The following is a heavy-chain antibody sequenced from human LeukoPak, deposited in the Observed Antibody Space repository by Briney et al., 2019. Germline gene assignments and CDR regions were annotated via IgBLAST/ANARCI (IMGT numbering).Heavy chain of an antibody. J-gene: IGHJ4*02. CDR2: INPSGGST. D-gene: IGHD2-15*01. V-gene: IGHV1-46*01. Sequence: ASVKVSCKASGYTFTSYCMHWVRQAPGQGLEWMGIINPSGGSTSYAQKFQGRVTMTRDTSTSTVYMELSSLRSEDTAVYYCARATVEEVVAASLDYWGQGTLVTVSS. CDR1: GYTFTSYC. CDR3: ARATVEEVVAASLDY.